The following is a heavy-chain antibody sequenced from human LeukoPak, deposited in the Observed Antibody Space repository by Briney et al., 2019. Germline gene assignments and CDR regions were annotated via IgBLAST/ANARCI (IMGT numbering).Heavy chain of an antibody. CDR2: ISAYNGNT. J-gene: IGHJ3*02. Sequence: ASVKVSCKASGYTFTSYGISWVRQAPGQGLEWMGWISAYNGNTNYAQKLQGRVTMTTDTSTSTAYMELRSLRSDDTAVYYCARATHSIAAAGRDAFDIWGQGTMVTVSS. CDR3: ARATHSIAAAGRDAFDI. V-gene: IGHV1-18*01. D-gene: IGHD6-13*01. CDR1: GYTFTSYG.